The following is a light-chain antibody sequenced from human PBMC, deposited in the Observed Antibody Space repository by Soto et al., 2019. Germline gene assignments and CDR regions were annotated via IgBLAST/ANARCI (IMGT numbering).Light chain of an antibody. Sequence: IVMTQSPESLAVSLGERAIINCKSSHSILLGSNNKNYLGWFQQKSGQPPKLLISWASVRESGVPDRFIGSGSGTDFTLTINSLQAADVATYYCQQYYSTPWTFGQGTKVEIK. CDR3: QQYYSTPWT. V-gene: IGKV4-1*01. J-gene: IGKJ1*01. CDR2: WAS. CDR1: HSILLGSNNKNY.